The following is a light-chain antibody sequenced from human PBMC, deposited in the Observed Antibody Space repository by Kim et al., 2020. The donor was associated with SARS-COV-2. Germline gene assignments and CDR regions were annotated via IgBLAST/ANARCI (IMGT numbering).Light chain of an antibody. CDR1: ARKIGTYSR. Sequence: QSVTLSRTGTARKIGTYSRVSWYQQPPATAPKLIIYEVTTRPSGVPARCSGSKSGNTASLTISGLQAEDEADYYCTSYTNSSPYVVFGGGTQLTV. CDR3: TSYTNSSPYVV. CDR2: EVT. V-gene: IGLV2-18*02. J-gene: IGLJ2*01.